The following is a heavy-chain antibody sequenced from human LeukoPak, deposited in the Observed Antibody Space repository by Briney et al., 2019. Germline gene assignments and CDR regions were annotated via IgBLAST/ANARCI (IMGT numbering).Heavy chain of an antibody. Sequence: SETLSLTCTVSGGFISSYYWSWIRQPPGKGLEWIGYIYYSGSTNYNPSLKSRVTISVDTSKNQFSLKLSSVTAADTAVYYCARVAGVRGVIWSGGVDVWGQGTTVTVSS. V-gene: IGHV4-59*01. CDR1: GGFISSYY. J-gene: IGHJ6*02. D-gene: IGHD3-10*01. CDR3: ARVAGVRGVIWSGGVDV. CDR2: IYYSGST.